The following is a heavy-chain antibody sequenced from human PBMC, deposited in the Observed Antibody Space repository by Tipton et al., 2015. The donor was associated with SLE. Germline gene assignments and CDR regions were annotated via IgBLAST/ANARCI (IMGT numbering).Heavy chain of an antibody. CDR3: ATNSFLGGFYYYTDV. D-gene: IGHD3-16*01. CDR2: MHYSGST. J-gene: IGHJ6*03. Sequence: TLSLTCIVSGGSIGNYYWTWIRQPPGKGLEWIGYMHYSGSTDYNPSLKSRVTISVDTSENQFSLMLTSVTTADTAVYYCATNSFLGGFYYYTDVWGKGTTVTVSS. CDR1: GGSIGNYY. V-gene: IGHV4-59*01.